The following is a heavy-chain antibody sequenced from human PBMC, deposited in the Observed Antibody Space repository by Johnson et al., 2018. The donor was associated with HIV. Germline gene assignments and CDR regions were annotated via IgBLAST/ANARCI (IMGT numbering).Heavy chain of an antibody. V-gene: IGHV3-30*04. D-gene: IGHD2-15*01. CDR3: ARDSVILVDGAFDI. J-gene: IGHJ3*02. CDR1: GFTFSSYA. Sequence: MQLVESGGGVVQPGRSLRLSCAASGFTFSSYAIHWVRQAPAKGLEWVAVISYDGSDKYYADSVKGRFTISRDSSKNTLYLQMSSLRAQDTAVYYCARDSVILVDGAFDIWGQGTMVTVSS. CDR2: ISYDGSDK.